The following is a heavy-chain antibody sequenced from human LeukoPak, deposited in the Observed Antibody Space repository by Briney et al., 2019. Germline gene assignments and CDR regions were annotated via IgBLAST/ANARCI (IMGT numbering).Heavy chain of an antibody. CDR2: ISAYNGNT. J-gene: IGHJ4*02. CDR1: GYTFTSYG. Sequence: ASVKVSCKASGYTFTSYGISWVRQAPGQGLEWMGWISAYNGNTNYAQKLQGRVTMTTDTSTSTAYMELRSLRSDDTAVYYCARDLPPEREGVGGVLAAPPTWYYFDYWGQGTLVTVSS. CDR3: ARDLPPEREGVGGVLAAPPTWYYFDY. V-gene: IGHV1-18*01. D-gene: IGHD3-16*01.